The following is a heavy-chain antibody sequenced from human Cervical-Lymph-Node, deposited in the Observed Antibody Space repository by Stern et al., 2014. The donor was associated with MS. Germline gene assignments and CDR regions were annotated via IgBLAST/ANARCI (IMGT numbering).Heavy chain of an antibody. CDR2: ISGSGGNT. V-gene: IGHV3-23*04. D-gene: IGHD6-19*01. J-gene: IGHJ6*02. Sequence: VQLVQSGGGLVQPGGSLRLSCAVSEFTFSDYAMTWVRQAPGKGLEWVSSISGSGGNTFSADAVKGRFTISRDNSKNTLFLQMNSLRDEDTAVYHCAKGFTVTGTGYGVDVWGQGTTVIVSS. CDR1: EFTFSDYA. CDR3: AKGFTVTGTGYGVDV.